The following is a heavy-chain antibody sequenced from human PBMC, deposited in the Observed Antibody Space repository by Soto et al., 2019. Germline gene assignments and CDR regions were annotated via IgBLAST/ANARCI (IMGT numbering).Heavy chain of an antibody. CDR3: ARAGAAPYYYYGLDV. Sequence: PGESLKISCKGSGYSFATYWIGWVHQLPGKGLEWMGIIYPGDSDTRYSPSFQGQVTMTTDKSTDTAYMDLRSLTSDDTAIYYCARAGAAPYYYYGLDVWGQGTTVTVSS. CDR2: IYPGDSDT. V-gene: IGHV5-51*07. CDR1: GYSFATYW. J-gene: IGHJ6*02. D-gene: IGHD3-10*01.